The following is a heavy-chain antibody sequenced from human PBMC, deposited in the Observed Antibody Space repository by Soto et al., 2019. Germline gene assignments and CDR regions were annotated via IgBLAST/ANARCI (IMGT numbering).Heavy chain of an antibody. Sequence: PGGSLRLSCAASGFTVSSNYMSWFRQAPGKGLEWISIIYSAGNTYYADSVKGRFTISRDNSKNTLYLQMNSLGAEDTAVYYCGRDLVVGGAASNYYYCVSVWGQLATVTDAS. CDR2: IYSAGNT. D-gene: IGHD6-13*01. J-gene: IGHJ6*01. CDR1: GFTVSSNY. CDR3: GRDLVVGGAASNYYYCVSV. V-gene: IGHV3-66*01.